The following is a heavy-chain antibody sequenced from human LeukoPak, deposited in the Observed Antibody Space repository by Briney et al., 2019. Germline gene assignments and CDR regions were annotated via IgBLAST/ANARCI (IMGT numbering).Heavy chain of an antibody. D-gene: IGHD2-21*01. CDR3: ARDIYGGHDY. CDR2: INQDGSEK. J-gene: IGHJ4*02. Sequence: GGSLRLSCAASGFTFSNYWMSWVRQAPGKGLEWVANINQDGSEKSYVDSVEGRFTISRDNAKRSLYLHVNSLRAEDTAVYYCARDIYGGHDYWGQGTLLTVSS. CDR1: GFTFSNYW. V-gene: IGHV3-7*04.